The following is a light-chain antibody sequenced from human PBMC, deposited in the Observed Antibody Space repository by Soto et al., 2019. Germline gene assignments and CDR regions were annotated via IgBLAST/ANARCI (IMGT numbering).Light chain of an antibody. CDR2: GAF. CDR3: QHYGSPRWT. Sequence: EIILTQSPGTLSLSPRERATLSCRASQTINSNYLIWYQQKSGQAPRLLIYGAFSRATGIPDRFRGSGSGTDFTLTINRLEPEDFAVYYCQHYGSPRWTFGQGTKVEIK. V-gene: IGKV3-20*01. CDR1: QTINSNY. J-gene: IGKJ1*01.